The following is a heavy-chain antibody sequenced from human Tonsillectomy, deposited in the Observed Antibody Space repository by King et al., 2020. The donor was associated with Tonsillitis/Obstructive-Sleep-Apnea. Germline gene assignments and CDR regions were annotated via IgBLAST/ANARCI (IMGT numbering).Heavy chain of an antibody. CDR2: IYYSGST. V-gene: IGHV4-59*01. J-gene: IGHJ3*02. CDR3: AREEGYCSGGSCYPDAFDI. Sequence: VQLQESGPGLVKPSETLSLTCTVSGGSISGYYWSWIRQPPGKGLEWIGYIYYSGSTNYNPSLKSRVTISVDTSKNQFSLKLSSVTAADTAAYYCAREEGYCSGGSCYPDAFDIWGQGTMVTVSS. D-gene: IGHD2-15*01. CDR1: GGSISGYY.